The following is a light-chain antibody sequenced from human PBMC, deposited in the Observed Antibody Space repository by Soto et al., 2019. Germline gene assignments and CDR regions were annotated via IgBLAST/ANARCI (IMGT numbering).Light chain of an antibody. V-gene: IGKV3-11*01. CDR1: QSVSRY. Sequence: EIVLPQSPATLSLSSGERSTLSCMASQSVSRYLAWYQQKPGQAPRLLIYDASNRATGIPARFSGSGSGTDFTLTISSLEPEDFAVYYCQQRSNWPPITFGQGARLEI. J-gene: IGKJ5*01. CDR2: DAS. CDR3: QQRSNWPPIT.